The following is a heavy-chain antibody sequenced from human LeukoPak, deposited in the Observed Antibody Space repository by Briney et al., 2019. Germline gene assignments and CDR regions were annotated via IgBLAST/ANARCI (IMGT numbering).Heavy chain of an antibody. J-gene: IGHJ5*02. CDR3: ARGITSPPNWFDP. CDR2: IYYSGST. V-gene: IGHV4-59*01. CDR1: GGSISSYY. Sequence: PSETLSLTCTVSGGSISSYYWSWIRQPPGKGLEWIGYIYYSGSTNYNPSLKSRVTISVDTSKNQFSLKLSSGTAADTAVYYCARGITSPPNWFDPWGQGTLVTVSS. D-gene: IGHD3-16*01.